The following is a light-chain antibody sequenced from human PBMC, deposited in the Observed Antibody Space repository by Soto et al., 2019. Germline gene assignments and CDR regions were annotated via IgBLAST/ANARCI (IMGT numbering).Light chain of an antibody. CDR1: QSVRTY. Sequence: DIQMTQSPSSMSASVGDRVTITCRASQSVRTYLAWFQQKPGKVPKRLIFSASSLQSGVSSRFSGNGSGTEFTLTINSLQPEDFATYYCLQSYKYPWTFGQGTKVDIK. CDR2: SAS. CDR3: LQSYKYPWT. J-gene: IGKJ1*01. V-gene: IGKV1-17*03.